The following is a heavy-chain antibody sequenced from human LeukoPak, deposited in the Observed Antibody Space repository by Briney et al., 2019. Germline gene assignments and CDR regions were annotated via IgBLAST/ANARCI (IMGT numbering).Heavy chain of an antibody. J-gene: IGHJ3*02. CDR2: ISYDGSNK. CDR1: GFTFSSYA. V-gene: IGHV3-30-3*01. CDR3: ARDRTAAWTDDVFDI. D-gene: IGHD6-13*01. Sequence: GGSLRLSCAASGFTFSSYAMHWVRQAPGKGLEWVAVISYDGSNKYYADSVKGRFTISRDNAKNSLYLQMNSLRAEDTAVYYCARDRTAAWTDDVFDIWGQGTMVTVSS.